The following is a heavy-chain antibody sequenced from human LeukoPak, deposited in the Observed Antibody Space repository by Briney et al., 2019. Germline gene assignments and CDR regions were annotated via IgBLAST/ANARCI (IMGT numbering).Heavy chain of an antibody. D-gene: IGHD6-6*01. CDR3: AKDATWQLVPDP. CDR2: IYDSGTT. CDR1: GFTVSSNY. V-gene: IGHV3-53*01. Sequence: PGGSLRLSCATSGFTVSSNYMSWVRQAPGKGLEWVSVIYDSGTTYYADSVKGRFLIFRDTSKNTVDLQMNSLRAEDTAVYYCAKDATWQLVPDPWGQGTLVTVSS. J-gene: IGHJ5*02.